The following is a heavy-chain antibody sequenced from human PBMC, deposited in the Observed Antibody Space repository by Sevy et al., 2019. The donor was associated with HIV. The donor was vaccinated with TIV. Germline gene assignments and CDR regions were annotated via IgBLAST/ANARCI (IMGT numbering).Heavy chain of an antibody. CDR2: ITYDGSNK. CDR3: ARDRKVVLVVYAIPFDAFDI. Sequence: GGSLRLSCAASGFTFSYYGIHWVRQAPGKGLEWVAFITYDGSNKHYADSVKGRFTISRDNSEITLYLQMNSLRAEDTAMYYCARDRKVVLVVYAIPFDAFDIWGQGTLVTVSS. D-gene: IGHD2-8*02. V-gene: IGHV3-30*02. CDR1: GFTFSYYG. J-gene: IGHJ3*02.